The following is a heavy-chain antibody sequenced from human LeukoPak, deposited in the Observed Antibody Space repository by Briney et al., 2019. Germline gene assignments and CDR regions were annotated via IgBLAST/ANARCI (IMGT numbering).Heavy chain of an antibody. V-gene: IGHV4-31*03. Sequence: SETLSLTCTVSGGSISSGDYYWSWIRQHPGKGLEWIGYIYYSGSTYYNPSLKSRVTISVDTSKNQFSLKLSSVTAADTAVYYCARDSTMLTAFDIWGQGTMVTVSS. CDR3: ARDSTMLTAFDI. J-gene: IGHJ3*02. CDR2: IYYSGST. D-gene: IGHD3-10*02. CDR1: GGSISSGDYY.